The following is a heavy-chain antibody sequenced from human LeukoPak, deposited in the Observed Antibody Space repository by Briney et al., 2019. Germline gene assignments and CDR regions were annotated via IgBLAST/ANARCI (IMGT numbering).Heavy chain of an antibody. Sequence: PSETLSLTCTVSGGSISGYYWSWIRQPPGKGLEWIGYIYYSGSTNYNPSLKSRVTISVDTSKNQFSLKLSSVTAADTAVYYCARGYYFDYWGQGTLVTVSS. CDR3: ARGYYFDY. CDR1: GGSISGYY. CDR2: IYYSGST. V-gene: IGHV4-59*12. J-gene: IGHJ4*02.